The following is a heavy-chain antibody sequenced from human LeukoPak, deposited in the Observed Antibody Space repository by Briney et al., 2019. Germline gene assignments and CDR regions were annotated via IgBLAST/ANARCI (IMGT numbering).Heavy chain of an antibody. D-gene: IGHD6-13*01. V-gene: IGHV3-30*04. J-gene: IGHJ4*02. Sequence: GGSLRLSRAASGFTFSSYAMHWVRKAPGKGLEWVAVISYDGSNKYYADSVKGRFTISRDNSKNTLYLQMDSLRAEDTAVYYCARDGSIAAAGHLLDYWGQGTLVTVSS. CDR2: ISYDGSNK. CDR3: ARDGSIAAAGHLLDY. CDR1: GFTFSSYA.